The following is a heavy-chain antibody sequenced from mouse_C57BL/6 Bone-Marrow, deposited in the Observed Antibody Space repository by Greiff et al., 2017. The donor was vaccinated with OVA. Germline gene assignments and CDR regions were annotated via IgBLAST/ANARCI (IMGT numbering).Heavy chain of an antibody. CDR3: ASWGLRPDAY. D-gene: IGHD2-4*01. V-gene: IGHV1-81*01. J-gene: IGHJ3*01. CDR2: IYPRSGNT. CDR1: GYTFTSYG. Sequence: VKLVESGAELARPGASVKLSCKASGYTFTSYGISWVKQRTGQGLEWIGEIYPRSGNTYYNEKFKGKATLTADKSSSTAYMELRSLTSEDSAVYFCASWGLRPDAYWGQGTLVTVSA.